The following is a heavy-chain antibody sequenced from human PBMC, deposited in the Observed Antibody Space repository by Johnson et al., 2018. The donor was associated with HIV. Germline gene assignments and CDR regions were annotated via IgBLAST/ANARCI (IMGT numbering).Heavy chain of an antibody. J-gene: IGHJ3*02. CDR3: ASLGLDLLVKAPLSVVFDAFDI. CDR1: GLTVSSTY. V-gene: IGHV3-66*03. CDR2: IYSGGST. Sequence: VQLLESGGGLIQPGGSLRLSCAASGLTVSSTYMSWVRQAPGKGLDWVSVIYSGGSTYYADSVKGRFTISRDNPKNTLYLQMNSLRAEDTAVYYCASLGLDLLVKAPLSVVFDAFDIWGQGTMVTVSS. D-gene: IGHD3-16*01.